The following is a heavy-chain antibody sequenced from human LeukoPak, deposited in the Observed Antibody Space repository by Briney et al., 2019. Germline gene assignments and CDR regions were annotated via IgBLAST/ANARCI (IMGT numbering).Heavy chain of an antibody. D-gene: IGHD6-19*01. CDR3: AKGRSGWYEGLDY. Sequence: GGSLRLSCTASGFTFSTYAMTWVRQAPGKGLEWVSVISHGGDSAWYANSVKGRFTISRDNSKSTLFLQMNSLRADDTAIYYCAKGRSGWYEGLDYWGQGILVTVSS. CDR1: GFTFSTYA. J-gene: IGHJ4*02. CDR2: ISHGGDSA. V-gene: IGHV3-23*01.